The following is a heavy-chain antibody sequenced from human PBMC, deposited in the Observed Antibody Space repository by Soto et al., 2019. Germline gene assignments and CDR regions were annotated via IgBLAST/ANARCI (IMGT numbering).Heavy chain of an antibody. J-gene: IGHJ6*02. Sequence: QVQLVQSGAEVKKPGASVTVSCKASHYSFARYGISWVRQAPGQGLEWMGWISTYNSNTKYAQKFQGRVTMTTDTPTSTAYMNLRSLTSDDTAVYYCAREGYCSSGSCALYSHDFFGMDVWGQGTTVTVSS. CDR1: HYSFARYG. V-gene: IGHV1-18*01. CDR3: AREGYCSSGSCALYSHDFFGMDV. D-gene: IGHD2-15*01. CDR2: ISTYNSNT.